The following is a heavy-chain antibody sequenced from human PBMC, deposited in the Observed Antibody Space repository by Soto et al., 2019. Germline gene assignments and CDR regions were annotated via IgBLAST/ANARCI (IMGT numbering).Heavy chain of an antibody. Sequence: SETLSLTCNVSGVSISSTSYYWSWIRQPPGKGLEWIGYIYYSGSTNYNPSLKSRVTISVDTSKNQFSPKLSSVTAADTAVYYCARGTYYYDSSGYFFDYWGQGTLVTVSS. CDR1: GVSISSTSYY. CDR2: IYYSGST. J-gene: IGHJ4*02. V-gene: IGHV4-61*01. CDR3: ARGTYYYDSSGYFFDY. D-gene: IGHD3-22*01.